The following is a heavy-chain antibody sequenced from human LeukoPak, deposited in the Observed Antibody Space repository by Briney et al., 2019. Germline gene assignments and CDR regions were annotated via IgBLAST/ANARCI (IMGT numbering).Heavy chain of an antibody. CDR1: GFAFSSYW. CDR2: IKQDGSEK. J-gene: IGHJ5*02. Sequence: QTGGSLRLSCAASGFAFSSYWMSWVRQAPGKGLEWVANIKQDGSEKYYVDSVKGRFTISRDNANNSLYLQMNSLRAEDTAVYYCARDLPITMVRGVIIGWFDPWGQGTLVTVSS. V-gene: IGHV3-7*01. CDR3: ARDLPITMVRGVIIGWFDP. D-gene: IGHD3-10*01.